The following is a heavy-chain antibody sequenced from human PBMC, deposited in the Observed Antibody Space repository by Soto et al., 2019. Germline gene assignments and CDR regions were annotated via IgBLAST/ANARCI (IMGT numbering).Heavy chain of an antibody. CDR3: ARDGRYNWNFCPSPQNYYYYYMDV. D-gene: IGHD1-7*01. CDR1: GYTFTGYY. V-gene: IGHV1-2*04. Sequence: ASVKVSCKASGYTFTGYYMHWVRQAPGQGLEWMGWINPNSGGTNYAQKFQGWVTMTRDTSISTAYMELSRLRSDDTAVYYCARDGRYNWNFCPSPQNYYYYYMDVWGKGTTVTVSS. J-gene: IGHJ6*03. CDR2: INPNSGGT.